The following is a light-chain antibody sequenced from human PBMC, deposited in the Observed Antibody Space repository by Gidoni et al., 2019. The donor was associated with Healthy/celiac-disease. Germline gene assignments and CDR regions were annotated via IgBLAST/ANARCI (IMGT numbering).Light chain of an antibody. V-gene: IGKV3-20*01. CDR3: QKYGSSPLELT. CDR2: GAS. Sequence: EIVLTQSPGTLSLSPGERATLSCRASQSVSSSYLAWYQQKPGQAPRLLIYGASSRATGIPDRFSGSGSGTDFTLTISRLEPEDFAVYYCQKYGSSPLELTFGGGTKVEIK. CDR1: QSVSSSY. J-gene: IGKJ4*01.